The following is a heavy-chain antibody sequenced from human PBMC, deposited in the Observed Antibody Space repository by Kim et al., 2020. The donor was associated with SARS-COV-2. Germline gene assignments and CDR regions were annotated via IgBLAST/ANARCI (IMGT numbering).Heavy chain of an antibody. CDR1: GFRFSIYT. D-gene: IGHD3-10*01. CDR2: VTSDGAGT. CDR3: ATRGSSGELGGY. J-gene: IGHJ4*02. V-gene: IGHV3-23*01. Sequence: GGSLRLSCAASGFRFSIYTLSWVRQIPGKGLEWVSSVTSDGAGTYYANSVKGRFTVSRDNSNNTLYLQMNSLRAEDTAIYYCATRGSSGELGGYWGQGTLVTVSS.